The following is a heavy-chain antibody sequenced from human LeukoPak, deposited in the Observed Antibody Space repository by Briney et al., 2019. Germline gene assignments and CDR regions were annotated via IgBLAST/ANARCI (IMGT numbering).Heavy chain of an antibody. J-gene: IGHJ2*01. D-gene: IGHD3-10*01. CDR3: ARQMPGYYFGSGAPWYFDL. CDR1: EYSFTCYW. V-gene: IGHV5-51*01. Sequence: GESPKISCKGSEYSFTCYWIGWVRQMPRKGVEWGGFIYLGDSATRYSPSFQGQVTISADKSISTAYLQWSSLKASDTAMYYCARQMPGYYFGSGAPWYFDLWGRGTLVTVSS. CDR2: IYLGDSAT.